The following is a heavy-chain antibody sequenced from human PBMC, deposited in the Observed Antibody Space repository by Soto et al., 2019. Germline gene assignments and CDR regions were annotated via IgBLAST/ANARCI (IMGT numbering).Heavy chain of an antibody. J-gene: IGHJ4*02. CDR2: ISNDENIK. D-gene: IGHD5-12*01. CDR1: GFNFGNFG. V-gene: IGHV3-33*01. CDR3: ARGPRGALDY. Sequence: GGSLRLSCVAPGFNFGNFGMHWVRQAPGKGLEWLTVISNDENIKQDSVRGRFAIARDNSKNTLYLHLTSLRAEDTAIYYCARGPRGALDYWGQGTLVTVSS.